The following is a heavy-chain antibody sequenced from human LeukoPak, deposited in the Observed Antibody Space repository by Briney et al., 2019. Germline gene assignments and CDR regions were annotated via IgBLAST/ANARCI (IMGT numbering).Heavy chain of an antibody. CDR2: ISSSSSYI. V-gene: IGHV3-21*01. Sequence: GGSLRLSCAASGFTFSSYSMNWVRQAPGKGLEWVSSISSSSSYIYYADSVKGRFTISRDNAKNSLYLQMNSLRAEDTAVYYCARDFGVVFQSYYYYYGMDVWGQGTTVTVSS. CDR1: GFTFSSYS. D-gene: IGHD3-3*01. CDR3: ARDFGVVFQSYYYYYGMDV. J-gene: IGHJ6*02.